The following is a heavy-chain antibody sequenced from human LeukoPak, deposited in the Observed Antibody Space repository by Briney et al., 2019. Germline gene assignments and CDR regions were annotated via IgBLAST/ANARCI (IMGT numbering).Heavy chain of an antibody. V-gene: IGHV4-39*07. CDR3: ARVVTAAGLDL. J-gene: IGHJ5*02. CDR1: GGPISGSIT. Sequence: PSKTLSLTCTVSGGPISGSITWGWVRQPPGKGLEWIGNVHYDSRTASNPSLKSRVTMSLDTSTNQFSLKMNSVTATDTALYYCARVVTAAGLDLWGQGTLVTISS. CDR2: VHYDSRT. D-gene: IGHD6-25*01.